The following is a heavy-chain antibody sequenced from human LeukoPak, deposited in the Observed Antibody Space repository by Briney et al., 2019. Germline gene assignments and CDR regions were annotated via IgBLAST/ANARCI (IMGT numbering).Heavy chain of an antibody. V-gene: IGHV4-30-2*01. CDR2: IYHSGST. CDR3: ARGDQGCAFDI. D-gene: IGHD2-21*01. CDR1: GGSISSGGYN. J-gene: IGHJ3*02. Sequence: SETLSLTCTVSGGSISSGGYNWSWIRQPPGKGLEWIGYIYHSGSTYYNPSLKSRVTISVDRSKNQFSLKLSSVTAADTAVYYCARGDQGCAFDIWGQGTMVTVSS.